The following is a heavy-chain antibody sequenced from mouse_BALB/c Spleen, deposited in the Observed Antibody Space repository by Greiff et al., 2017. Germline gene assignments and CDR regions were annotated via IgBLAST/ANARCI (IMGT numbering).Heavy chain of an antibody. CDR2: ISSGGGST. CDR1: GFAFSSYD. CDR3: ARQWATDY. Sequence: EVQGVESGGGLVKPGGSLKLSCAASGFAFSSYDMSWVRQTPEKRLEWVAYISSGGGSTYYPDTVKGRFTISRDNAKNTLYLQMSSLKSEDTAMYYCARQWATDYWGQGTTLTVSS. D-gene: IGHD3-1*01. J-gene: IGHJ2*01. V-gene: IGHV5-12-1*01.